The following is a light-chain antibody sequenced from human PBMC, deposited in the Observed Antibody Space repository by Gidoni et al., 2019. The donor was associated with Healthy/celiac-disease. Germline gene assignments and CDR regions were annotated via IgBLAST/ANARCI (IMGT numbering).Light chain of an antibody. Sequence: DIQMTQSPSSLSASVGDRVTITCRASQGISNYLAWYQQKPGKVPKLLIYAASTLQSGVPSRFSGSGSGTDFTPTISSLQPEDVATYYCQKYNSASLFTFGPGTKVDIK. CDR2: AAS. CDR3: QKYNSASLFT. V-gene: IGKV1-27*01. CDR1: QGISNY. J-gene: IGKJ3*01.